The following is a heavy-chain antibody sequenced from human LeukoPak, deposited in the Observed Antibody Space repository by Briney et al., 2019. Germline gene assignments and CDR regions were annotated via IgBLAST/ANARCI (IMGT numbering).Heavy chain of an antibody. V-gene: IGHV3-30*02. Sequence: PGGSLRLSCAASGFTFSSYGMHWVRQAPGKGLEWVAFIRYDENNKDYADSVKGRFTISRDNSKSTLSLQMNSLRAEDTAVYYCATDLSGYYSVPDNWGQGTLVTVSS. CDR1: GFTFSSYG. J-gene: IGHJ4*02. D-gene: IGHD3-22*01. CDR3: ATDLSGYYSVPDN. CDR2: IRYDENNK.